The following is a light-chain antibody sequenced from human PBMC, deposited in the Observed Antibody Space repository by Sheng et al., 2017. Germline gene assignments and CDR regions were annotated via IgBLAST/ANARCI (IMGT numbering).Light chain of an antibody. CDR3: GTWDSGLSAGV. CDR2: ETD. CDR1: TSNIGNNF. J-gene: IGLJ1*01. Sequence: QSVLTQPPSVSATPGQKVTISCSGSTSNIGNNFVSWYQQVPGRAPKIIIYETDKRPSGIPDRFSASKSGTSVTLAITGLQTGDEAEYYCGTWDSGLSAGVFGTGTKVTVL. V-gene: IGLV1-51*02.